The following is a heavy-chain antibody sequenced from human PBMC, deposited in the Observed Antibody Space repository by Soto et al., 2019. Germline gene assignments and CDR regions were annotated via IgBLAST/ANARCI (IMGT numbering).Heavy chain of an antibody. V-gene: IGHV4-59*01. CDR2: IYYSGST. D-gene: IGHD3-22*01. J-gene: IGHJ4*02. Sequence: SETLSRTCTVSGGSISSYYWSWIRQPPGKGLEWIGYIYYSGSTNYNPSLKSRVTISVDTSKNQFSLKLSSVTAADTAVYYCARDQSGYYDSSGYWWYFDYWGQGTLVTVS. CDR3: ARDQSGYYDSSGYWWYFDY. CDR1: GGSISSYY.